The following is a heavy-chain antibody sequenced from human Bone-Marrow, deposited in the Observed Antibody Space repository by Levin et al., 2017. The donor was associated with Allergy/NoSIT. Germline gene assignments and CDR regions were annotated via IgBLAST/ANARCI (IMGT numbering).Heavy chain of an antibody. Sequence: AASVKVSCVADGFTLSNHAMHWVRQAPGKGLEYVSALSSDGETTYYASSVKGRFTISRDSSKNTLYLQMGSLRAEDMAVYYCARGAAPEAMLFWFDPWGQGIPVVVSS. V-gene: IGHV3-64*01. J-gene: IGHJ5*02. D-gene: IGHD6-13*01. CDR1: GFTLSNHA. CDR3: ARGAAPEAMLFWFDP. CDR2: LSSDGETT.